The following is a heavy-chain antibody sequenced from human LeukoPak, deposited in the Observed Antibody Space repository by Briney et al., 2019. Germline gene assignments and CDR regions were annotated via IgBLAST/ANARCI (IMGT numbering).Heavy chain of an antibody. CDR2: ISWNSGSI. CDR1: GFTFDDYA. CDR3: AKASLSGYDIYYFDY. J-gene: IGHJ4*02. Sequence: PGGSLRLSCAASGFTFDDYAMHWVRQAPGKGLEWVSGISWNSGSIGYADSVKGRFTISRDNAKNSLYLQMNSLRAEDTALYYCAKASLSGYDIYYFDYWGQGTLVTVSS. V-gene: IGHV3-9*01. D-gene: IGHD5-12*01.